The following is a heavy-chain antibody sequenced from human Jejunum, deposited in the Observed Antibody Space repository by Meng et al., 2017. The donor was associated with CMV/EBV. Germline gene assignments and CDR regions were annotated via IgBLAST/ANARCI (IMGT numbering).Heavy chain of an antibody. CDR3: ARVATLSTIPWFDP. V-gene: IGHV3-74*01. D-gene: IGHD3-3*01. J-gene: IGHJ5*02. CDR2: IDYDGSSA. Sequence: SGFTFSDYWMHWVRQAPGKGLVWVSRIDYDGSSATYADSVKGRFTISRDNAKNTLYLQMNSLTAEDTAVYYCARVATLSTIPWFDPWGQGTLVTVSS. CDR1: GFTFSDYW.